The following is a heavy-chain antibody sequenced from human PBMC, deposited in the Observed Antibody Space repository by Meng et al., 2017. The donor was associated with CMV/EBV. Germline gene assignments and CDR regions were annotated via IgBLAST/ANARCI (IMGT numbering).Heavy chain of an antibody. CDR2: INPNSGGT. V-gene: IGHV1-2*02. D-gene: IGHD6-13*01. J-gene: IGHJ5*02. Sequence: FTGHGINWVRQAPGQGLEWMGWINPNSGGTNYAQKFQGRVTMTRDTSISTAYMELSRLRSDDTAVYYCARDGAPYGIAAAGGLLFDPWGQGTLVTVSS. CDR3: ARDGAPYGIAAAGGLLFDP. CDR1: FTGHG.